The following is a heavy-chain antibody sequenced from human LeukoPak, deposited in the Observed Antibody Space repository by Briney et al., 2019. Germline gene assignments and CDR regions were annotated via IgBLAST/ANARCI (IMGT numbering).Heavy chain of an antibody. CDR3: ARDRAVAGDDAFDI. Sequence: PGGSLRLSCAASGFTFDDYGMSWVRQAPGKGLEWVSGINWNGGSTGYADSVKGRLTISRDNAKNSLYLQMNSLRAEDTALYHCARDRAVAGDDAFDIWGQGTMVTVSS. D-gene: IGHD6-19*01. CDR1: GFTFDDYG. V-gene: IGHV3-20*01. J-gene: IGHJ3*02. CDR2: INWNGGST.